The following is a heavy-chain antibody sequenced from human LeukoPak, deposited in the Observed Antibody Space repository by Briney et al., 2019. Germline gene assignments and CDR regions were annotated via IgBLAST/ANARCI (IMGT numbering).Heavy chain of an antibody. D-gene: IGHD3-22*01. J-gene: IGHJ4*02. CDR3: ARGNGSAYETCFDY. V-gene: IGHV4-31*11. CDR1: GGSFSGYY. CDR2: IYYSGST. Sequence: SETLSLTCAVYGGSFSGYYWSWIRQLPGKGLELIGYIYYSGSTYYNPSLKSRVTISVDTSKNQFSLKLSSVTAADTAVYYCARGNGSAYETCFDYWGQGTLVTVS.